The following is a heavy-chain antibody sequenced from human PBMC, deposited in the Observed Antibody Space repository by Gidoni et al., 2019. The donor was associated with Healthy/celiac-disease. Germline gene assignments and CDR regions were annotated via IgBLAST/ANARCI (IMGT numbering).Heavy chain of an antibody. CDR1: GSTFSNYG. D-gene: IGHD4-17*01. CDR2: ISSTSTT. CDR3: ARHYGDYARYFDL. V-gene: IGHV3-48*02. J-gene: IGHJ2*01. Sequence: EVHLVESGGGLVQHGGSLRLSCAASGSTFSNYGMTWVRQAPGKGLEWVSYISSTSTTYYADSVKGRFTISRDNAKNSLYLQTNSLRDEDTAVYFCARHYGDYARYFDLWGRGTLVTVSS.